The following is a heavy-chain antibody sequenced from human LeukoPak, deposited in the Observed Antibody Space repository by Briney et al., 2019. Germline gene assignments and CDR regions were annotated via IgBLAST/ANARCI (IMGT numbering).Heavy chain of an antibody. J-gene: IGHJ6*02. CDR3: AKGWNSGSPQGGYYYYGMDV. CDR1: GFTFSHYW. Sequence: GGSLRLSCAASGFTFSHYWMHWVRQAPGKGLVWVSRIHSDGTTRSYADSVKGRFTISRDNAKNTLYLQMNSLRAEDTALYYCAKGWNSGSPQGGYYYYGMDVWGQGTTVTVSS. D-gene: IGHD5-12*01. CDR2: IHSDGTTR. V-gene: IGHV3-74*01.